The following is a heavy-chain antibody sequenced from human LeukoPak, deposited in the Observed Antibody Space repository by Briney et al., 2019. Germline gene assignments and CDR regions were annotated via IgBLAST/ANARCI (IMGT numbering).Heavy chain of an antibody. Sequence: SETLSLTCTVSGGSISSSSYYWGWIRQPPGKGLEWIGSIYYSGSTYYNPSLKSRVTISVDTSKNQFSLKMSSVTAADTAVYYCARITFVVEGYGMDVWGQGTTVTVSS. V-gene: IGHV4-39*01. CDR1: GGSISSSSYY. CDR2: IYYSGST. CDR3: ARITFVVEGYGMDV. J-gene: IGHJ6*02. D-gene: IGHD2-21*01.